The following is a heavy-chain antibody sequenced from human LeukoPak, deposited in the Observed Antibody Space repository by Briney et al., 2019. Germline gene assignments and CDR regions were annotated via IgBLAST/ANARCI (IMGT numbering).Heavy chain of an antibody. CDR1: GYTFTSYD. D-gene: IGHD3-3*01. V-gene: IGHV1-8*01. CDR3: ARARLPYYDFWSGYNHYDY. Sequence: ASVKVSCKASGYTFTSYDINWVRQATGQGLEWMGWMNPNSGNTGYAQKFQGRVTMTRNTSISTAYMELSSPRSEDTAVYYCARARLPYYDFWSGYNHYDYWGQGTLVTVSS. CDR2: MNPNSGNT. J-gene: IGHJ4*02.